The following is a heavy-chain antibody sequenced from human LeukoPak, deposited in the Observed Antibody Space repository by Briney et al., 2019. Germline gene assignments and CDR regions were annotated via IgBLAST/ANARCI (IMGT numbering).Heavy chain of an antibody. D-gene: IGHD6-19*01. Sequence: GGSLRLSCAASGFTFNNFAMSWVRQAPGKGLEWVSPICGSGGSTFYADSVKGRFPISRDNSKNTLFLQMNSLRVEDTAIYYCAKAGSSGWSSSGGDYWGQGSLVTVSS. CDR3: AKAGSSGWSSSGGDY. CDR2: ICGSGGST. J-gene: IGHJ4*02. CDR1: GFTFNNFA. V-gene: IGHV3-23*01.